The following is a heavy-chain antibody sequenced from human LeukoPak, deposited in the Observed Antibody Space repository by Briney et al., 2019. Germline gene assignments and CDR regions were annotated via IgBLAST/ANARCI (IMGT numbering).Heavy chain of an antibody. V-gene: IGHV4-59*01. CDR2: IYYSGST. J-gene: IGHJ4*02. D-gene: IGHD6-19*01. CDR1: GGSISSYY. Sequence: SETLSLTCTVSGGSISSYYWSWIRQPPGKGLEWIGFIYYSGSTNYNPSLKSRVTISVDTSKNQFSLKLSSVTAADTAVYYCARGYSSGWYGYDYWGQGTLVTVSS. CDR3: ARGYSSGWYGYDY.